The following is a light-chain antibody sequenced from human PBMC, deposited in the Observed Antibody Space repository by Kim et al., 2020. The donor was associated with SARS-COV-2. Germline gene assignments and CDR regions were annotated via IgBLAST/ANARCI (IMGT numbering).Light chain of an antibody. V-gene: IGKV1-12*01. CDR2: SVS. CDR3: QQAKSFPWT. Sequence: DIQMTQSPSSVSAFVGDRVTISCRASQDVSNWLGWYQQKAGEAPTLLISSVSSLQSGVPSMFSGSGSGTDFTLTITSLQSEDSATYFCQQAKSFPWTFGQGTKVDIK. CDR1: QDVSNW. J-gene: IGKJ1*01.